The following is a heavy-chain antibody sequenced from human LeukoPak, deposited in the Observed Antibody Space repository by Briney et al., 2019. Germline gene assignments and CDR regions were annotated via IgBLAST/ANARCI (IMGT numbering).Heavy chain of an antibody. V-gene: IGHV5-51*01. CDR2: IYPGDSDT. CDR3: ARELERYSYGH. CDR1: GYSFTSYW. J-gene: IGHJ4*02. D-gene: IGHD5-18*01. Sequence: GESLKISCKGSGYSFTSYWIGWARQMPGKGLEWMGFIYPGDSDTRYSPSFQGQVTISADKSISTAYLQWSSLKASDTAMYYCARELERYSYGHWGQGTLVTVSS.